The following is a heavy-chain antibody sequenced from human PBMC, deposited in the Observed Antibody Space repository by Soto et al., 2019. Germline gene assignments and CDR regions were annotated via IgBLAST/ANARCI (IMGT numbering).Heavy chain of an antibody. Sequence: GGSLRLSCAASGFTFSSYAMHWVRQAPGKGLEWVAVISYDGSNKYYADSVKGRFTISSDNSKNTLYLQMNSLRAEDTPVYYCARDPERLRRYNWFDPWGQGTLVTVSS. CDR1: GFTFSSYA. CDR2: ISYDGSNK. V-gene: IGHV3-30-3*01. J-gene: IGHJ5*02. CDR3: ARDPERLRRYNWFDP. D-gene: IGHD3-16*01.